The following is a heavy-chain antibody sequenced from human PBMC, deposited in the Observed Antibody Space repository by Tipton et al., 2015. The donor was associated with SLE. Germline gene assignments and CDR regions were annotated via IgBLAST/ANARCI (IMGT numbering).Heavy chain of an antibody. J-gene: IGHJ4*02. Sequence: LRLSCTVSGGSISSSSYYWGWIRQPPGKGLEWIGSIYYSGSTYYNPSLKSRVTISVGTSKNQFSLKLSSVTAADTAVYYCARSHYGDAAYYWGQGTLVTVSS. V-gene: IGHV4-39*07. CDR2: IYYSGST. CDR1: GGSISSSSYY. D-gene: IGHD4-17*01. CDR3: ARSHYGDAAYY.